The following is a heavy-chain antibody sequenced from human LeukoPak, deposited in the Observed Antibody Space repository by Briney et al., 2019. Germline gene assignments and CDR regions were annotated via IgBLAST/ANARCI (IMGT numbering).Heavy chain of an antibody. D-gene: IGHD5-18*01. Sequence: KPGGSLRLSCAASGFTFSTYAVNWVRQAPGKGLEWVSTISGSGDSTYYADSVKGRFTISRDNSKNTLYLQMNSLRAEDTAVYYCARDKDPGGTWIQLWFDYWGQGTLVTVSS. CDR1: GFTFSTYA. CDR3: ARDKDPGGTWIQLWFDY. J-gene: IGHJ4*02. V-gene: IGHV3-23*01. CDR2: ISGSGDST.